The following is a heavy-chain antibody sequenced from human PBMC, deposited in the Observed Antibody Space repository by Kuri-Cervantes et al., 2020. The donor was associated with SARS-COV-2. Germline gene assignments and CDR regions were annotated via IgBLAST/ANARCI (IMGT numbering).Heavy chain of an antibody. CDR1: GYTFTGYY. J-gene: IGHJ4*02. Sequence: ASVTVSCKASGYTFTGYYMHWVRQAPGQGLEWMGWINPNSGGTNYAQKFQGRVTMTRDTSISTAYMELSRLRSDDTAVYYCARVLEYTGYERDYWGQGTLVTVSS. D-gene: IGHD5-12*01. CDR2: INPNSGGT. V-gene: IGHV1-2*02. CDR3: ARVLEYTGYERDY.